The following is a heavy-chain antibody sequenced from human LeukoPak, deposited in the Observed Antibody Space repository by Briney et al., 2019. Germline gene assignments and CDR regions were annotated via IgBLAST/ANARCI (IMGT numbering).Heavy chain of an antibody. D-gene: IGHD3-3*01. CDR2: IYYSGST. J-gene: IGHJ5*02. CDR1: GGSISSSSYS. Sequence: SETLSLTCTVSGGSISSSSYSWGWIRQPPGKGLEWIGGIYYSGSTYYNPSLKSRVTISVDTSKNQFSLKLSSVTAADTAVYYCARHARPPYDFWSAPKGTFDPWGQGTLVTVSS. CDR3: ARHARPPYDFWSAPKGTFDP. V-gene: IGHV4-39*01.